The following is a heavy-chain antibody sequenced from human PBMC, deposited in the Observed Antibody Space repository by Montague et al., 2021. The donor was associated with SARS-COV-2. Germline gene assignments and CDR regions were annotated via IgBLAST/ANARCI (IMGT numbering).Heavy chain of an antibody. CDR1: GFTFSSYS. J-gene: IGHJ6*02. D-gene: IGHD3-9*01. V-gene: IGHV3-48*02. CDR3: ARDPRYFDWLFRSDYYYGMDV. Sequence: SLRLSCAASGFTFSSYSMNWFRQAPGKGLEWVSYISSSSSTIYXXXSXXXRFXISRDNAKNSLYLQLNSLRDEDTAVYYCARDPRYFDWLFRSDYYYGMDVWGQGTTVTVSS. CDR2: ISSSSSTI.